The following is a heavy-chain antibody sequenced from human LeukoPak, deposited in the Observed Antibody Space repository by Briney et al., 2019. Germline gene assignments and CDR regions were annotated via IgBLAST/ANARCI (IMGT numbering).Heavy chain of an antibody. D-gene: IGHD3-22*01. CDR1: GYTLTELS. V-gene: IGHV1-24*01. J-gene: IGHJ4*02. Sequence: ASVKVSCKVSGYTLTELSMHWVRQAPGKGLEWMGGFDSEDGETIYAQKFQGRVTMTEDTSTDTAYIELSSLRSEDTAVYYCATVRLPNYYDSSGWEKFDYWGQGTLVTVSS. CDR2: FDSEDGET. CDR3: ATVRLPNYYDSSGWEKFDY.